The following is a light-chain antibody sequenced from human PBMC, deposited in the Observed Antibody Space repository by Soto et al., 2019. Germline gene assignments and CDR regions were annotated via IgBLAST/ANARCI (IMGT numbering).Light chain of an antibody. CDR3: TSFAPGRIHV. V-gene: IGLV2-11*01. CDR1: SSDVGSYDY. J-gene: IGLJ1*01. Sequence: QSSLIQPPSVSGSPGQSVTISCAGTSSDVGSYDYVSWYQQHPGTVPKPMIYNVNTQPSGVPDRFSGSKSGNTASMTISGLQAEDEDDYYCTSFAPGRIHVFGSGTKFTVL. CDR2: NVN.